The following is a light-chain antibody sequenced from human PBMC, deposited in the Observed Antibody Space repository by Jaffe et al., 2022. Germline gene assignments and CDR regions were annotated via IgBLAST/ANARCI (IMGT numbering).Light chain of an antibody. CDR1: QSILFSSNNKNY. J-gene: IGKJ3*01. V-gene: IGKV4-1*01. CDR2: WAS. Sequence: DVVMTQSPDSLAVSLGERATINCKSSQSILFSSNNKNYLAWYQQKSGQPPKLLIYWASTRESGVPDRFSGSGSGTDFTLTISSLQAEDVAVYYCQQYFITPFTFGPGTKVDIK. CDR3: QQYFITPFT.